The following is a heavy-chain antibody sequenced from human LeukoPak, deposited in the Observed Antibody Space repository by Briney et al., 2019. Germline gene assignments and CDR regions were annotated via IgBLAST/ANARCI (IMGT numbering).Heavy chain of an antibody. J-gene: IGHJ4*02. V-gene: IGHV3-21*01. Sequence: GGSLRLSCAASGFTLSSYAMSWVRQAPGKGLEWVSSITSSSSYIYYADSVKGRFTISRDNAKNSLYLQMNSLRAEDTAVYYCARDHCTNGVCFRPDYWGQGTLVTVSS. CDR2: ITSSSSYI. CDR1: GFTLSSYA. D-gene: IGHD2-8*01. CDR3: ARDHCTNGVCFRPDY.